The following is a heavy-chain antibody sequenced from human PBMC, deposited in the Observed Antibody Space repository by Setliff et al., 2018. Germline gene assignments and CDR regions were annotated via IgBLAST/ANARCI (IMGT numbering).Heavy chain of an antibody. Sequence: GGSLRLSCTVYGFSFNKYWMYWVRQAPGKGLEWVSRINGDATIAHYADSVKGRFTISRDNAKNSLYLQMNSLRVEDTAVYYCARDVFDFRTGQAGPWGQGTLVTVSS. D-gene: IGHD3-3*01. J-gene: IGHJ5*02. V-gene: IGHV3-74*01. CDR3: ARDVFDFRTGQAGP. CDR1: GFSFNKYW. CDR2: INGDATIA.